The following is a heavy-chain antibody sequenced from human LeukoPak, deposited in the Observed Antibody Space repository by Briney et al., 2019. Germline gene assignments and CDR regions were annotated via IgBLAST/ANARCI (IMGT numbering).Heavy chain of an antibody. CDR1: GGSFSGYY. Sequence: SETLSLTCAVYGGSFSGYYWSWIRQPPGKGLEWIGEINHSGSTNYNPSLKSRVTISVDTSKNQFSLKLSSVTAADTAVYYCAGDPGYSGYEGVDYWGQGTLVTVSS. CDR2: INHSGST. D-gene: IGHD5-12*01. V-gene: IGHV4-34*01. J-gene: IGHJ4*02. CDR3: AGDPGYSGYEGVDY.